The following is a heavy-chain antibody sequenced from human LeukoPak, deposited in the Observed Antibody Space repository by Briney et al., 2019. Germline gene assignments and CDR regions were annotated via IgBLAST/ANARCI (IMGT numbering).Heavy chain of an antibody. CDR1: VFSVNSNH. CDR2: IYSGGTT. CDR3: ARDGTSFYFDY. V-gene: IGHV3-66*01. J-gene: IGHJ4*02. D-gene: IGHD6-6*01. Sequence: PGGSLRLSRAASVFSVNSNHINWVPQAPGKGLEWGSIIYSGGTTHYADSVEGRFTVSKDSSMNTVYLQLNGLRVEDTALYYCARDGTSFYFDYWGQGTPVTVSS.